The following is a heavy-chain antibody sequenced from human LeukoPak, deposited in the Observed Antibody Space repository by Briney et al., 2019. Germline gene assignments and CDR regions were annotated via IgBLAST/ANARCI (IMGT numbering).Heavy chain of an antibody. CDR3: ATEYCASSSCRFDS. CDR1: GGSISSSSYY. V-gene: IGHV4-39*07. CDR2: IHYSGST. D-gene: IGHD2-2*01. Sequence: SETLSLTCTVSGGSISSSSYYWGWIRQPPGKGLEWIGSIHYSGSTYDNPSLKSRVTISVDTSKKQFSLKLTSVTAADTAIYYCATEYCASSSCRFDSWGQGTLVTVSS. J-gene: IGHJ4*02.